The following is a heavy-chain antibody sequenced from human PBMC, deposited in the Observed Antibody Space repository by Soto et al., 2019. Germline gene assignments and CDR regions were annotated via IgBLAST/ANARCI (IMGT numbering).Heavy chain of an antibody. CDR3: VRHCSGGSCYNYFDY. D-gene: IGHD2-15*01. J-gene: IGHJ4*02. V-gene: IGHV4-59*08. CDR2: IYYSGST. CDR1: GDSISGFH. Sequence: SETLSLTCTVSGDSISGFHWSWIRQPTGKGLEWIGYIYYSGSTNYNPSLKSRVTISVDTSKNQFSLKLSSVTAADTAVYYCVRHCSGGSCYNYFDYWGQGTLVTVSS.